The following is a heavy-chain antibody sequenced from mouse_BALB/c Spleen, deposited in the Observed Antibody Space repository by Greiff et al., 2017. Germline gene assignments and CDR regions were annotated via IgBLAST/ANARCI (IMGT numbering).Heavy chain of an antibody. Sequence: EVQLQQTGPELVKPGASVKISCKASGYSFTDYIMLWVKQSHGKSLEWIGNINPYYGSTSYNLKFKGKATLTVDKSSSTAYMQLNSLTSEDSAVYYCATNWDAWFAYWGQGTLVTVSA. D-gene: IGHD4-1*01. CDR2: INPYYGST. CDR1: GYSFTDYI. CDR3: ATNWDAWFAY. J-gene: IGHJ3*01. V-gene: IGHV1-39*01.